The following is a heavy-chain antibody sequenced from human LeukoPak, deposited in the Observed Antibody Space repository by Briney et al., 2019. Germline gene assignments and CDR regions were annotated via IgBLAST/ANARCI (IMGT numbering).Heavy chain of an antibody. CDR1: GFTFSRYR. CDR2: IESKTDGGTT. CDR3: TTYGSGRKFDY. D-gene: IGHD3-10*01. J-gene: IGHJ4*02. V-gene: IGHV3-15*04. Sequence: TGGSLRLSCAASGFTFSRYRMNWVRQAPGKGLEWVGRIESKTDGGTTDYAAPVKGRFTISRDDSTNTLYLQMNSLKSEDTAVYYCTTYGSGRKFDYWGQGILVTVSS.